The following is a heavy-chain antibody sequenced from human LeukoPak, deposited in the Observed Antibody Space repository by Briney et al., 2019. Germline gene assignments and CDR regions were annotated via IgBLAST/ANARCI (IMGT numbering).Heavy chain of an antibody. CDR2: IYYSGTA. J-gene: IGHJ6*02. Sequence: KASETLSLTCTVSGDSISSSSYYWGWFRQPPGTGLEWIGSIYYSGTAYYNPSLKSRVTISVDTSKNQFSLKLSSVTAADTAVYYCARVPYCSGGSCNYYYYYGMDVWGQGTTVTVSS. D-gene: IGHD2-15*01. CDR3: ARVPYCSGGSCNYYYYYGMDV. V-gene: IGHV4-39*07. CDR1: GDSISSSSYY.